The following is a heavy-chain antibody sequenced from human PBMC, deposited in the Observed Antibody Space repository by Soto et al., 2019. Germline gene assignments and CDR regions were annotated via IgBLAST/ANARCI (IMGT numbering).Heavy chain of an antibody. CDR1: GYSFAGYW. CDR3: ARQIYDSDTGPNFQYYFDS. CDR2: IDPSDSQA. D-gene: IGHD3-22*01. V-gene: IGHV5-10-1*01. Sequence: GASLKISCKGSGYSFAGYWITWVRQKPGKGLEWMGRIDPSDSQAYYSPSFRGHVTISATKSITTVFLQWSSLRASDTAMYYCARQIYDSDTGPNFQYYFDSWGQGTPVTVSS. J-gene: IGHJ4*02.